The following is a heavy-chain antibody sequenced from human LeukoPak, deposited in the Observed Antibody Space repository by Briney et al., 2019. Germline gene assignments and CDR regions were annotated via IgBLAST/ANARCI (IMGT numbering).Heavy chain of an antibody. V-gene: IGHV3-23*01. CDR3: ARLEDYSNSVGDYTTFFLDY. CDR1: GFGFNNYG. D-gene: IGHD3-22*01. Sequence: PGGTLRLSCAAPGFGFNNYGMSWVRQAPGKGLDWVSGITFSGDNTYYADSVKGRFTISRDNSKHTLYLQMNSLRAEDTAVYYCARLEDYSNSVGDYTTFFLDYWGQGTLVTVSS. CDR2: ITFSGDNT. J-gene: IGHJ4*02.